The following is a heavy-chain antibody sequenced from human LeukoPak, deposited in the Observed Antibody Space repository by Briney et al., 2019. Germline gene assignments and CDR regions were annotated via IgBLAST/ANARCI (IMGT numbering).Heavy chain of an antibody. Sequence: SETLSLTCAVYGGSFSGYYWSWIRQPPGKGLEWIGYIYYSGSTNYNPSLKSRVTISVDTSKNQFSLKLSSVTAADTAVYYCARDLVVVPNYYYYGMDVWGQGTTVTVSS. D-gene: IGHD2-2*01. CDR2: IYYSGST. CDR3: ARDLVVVPNYYYYGMDV. J-gene: IGHJ6*02. CDR1: GGSFSGYY. V-gene: IGHV4-59*01.